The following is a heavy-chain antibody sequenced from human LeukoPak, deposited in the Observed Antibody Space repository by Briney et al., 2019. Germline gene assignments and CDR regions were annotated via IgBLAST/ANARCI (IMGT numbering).Heavy chain of an antibody. CDR1: GFTFSSYA. J-gene: IGHJ5*02. Sequence: GGSLRLSCAASGFTFSSYAMSWVRQAPGKGLEWVAVISYDGSNKYYADSVKGRFTISRDNSKNTLYLQMNSLRAEDTAVYYCSKDSEVAGTCDQWGQGTLVTVSS. CDR2: ISYDGSNK. D-gene: IGHD6-19*01. V-gene: IGHV3-30*18. CDR3: SKDSEVAGTCDQ.